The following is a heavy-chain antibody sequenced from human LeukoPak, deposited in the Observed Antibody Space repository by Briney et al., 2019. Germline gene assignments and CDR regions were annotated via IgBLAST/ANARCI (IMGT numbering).Heavy chain of an antibody. CDR3: ASEAFCASGNCYLQRVAS. CDR2: IDPKTGNT. J-gene: IGHJ4*02. CDR1: GYTFNACY. V-gene: IGHV1-2*02. Sequence: GASVKVSCKPLGYTFNACYMHWVRQAPGQGLEWVGWIDPKTGNTRYAQKFQGRVTITRDTPIGTVYMELSSLKSDDTAVYYCASEAFCASGNCYLQRVASWGPGTLVTVSS. D-gene: IGHD3-22*01.